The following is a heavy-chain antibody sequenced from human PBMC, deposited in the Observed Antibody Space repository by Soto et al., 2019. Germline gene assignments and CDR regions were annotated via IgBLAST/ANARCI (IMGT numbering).Heavy chain of an antibody. V-gene: IGHV1-69*13. CDR2: IIPIFGTA. Sequence: GASVKVSCKTSGYTFSNYGISWVRQAPGQGLEWMGGIIPIFGTANYAQKFQGRVTITADESTSTAYMELSSLRSEDTAVYYCARVRAAATPSYYYYGMDVWGQGTTVTVSS. D-gene: IGHD2-15*01. CDR1: GYTFSNYG. J-gene: IGHJ6*02. CDR3: ARVRAAATPSYYYYGMDV.